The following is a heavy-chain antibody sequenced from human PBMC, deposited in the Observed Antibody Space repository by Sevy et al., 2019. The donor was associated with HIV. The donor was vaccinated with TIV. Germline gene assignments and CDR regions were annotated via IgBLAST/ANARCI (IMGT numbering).Heavy chain of an antibody. J-gene: IGHJ4*02. CDR1: GGFISSGYHY. CDR2: ISTSGST. D-gene: IGHD2-8*01. CDR3: AREPNRANDYDS. Sequence: SETLSLTCTVSGGFISSGYHYWTWIRHPAGKGLEWIGRISTSGSTNYNPSLESRFTMSLDTSKNQFSLKVSTVTAAETAVYHCAREPNRANDYDSWGQRPL. V-gene: IGHV4-61*02.